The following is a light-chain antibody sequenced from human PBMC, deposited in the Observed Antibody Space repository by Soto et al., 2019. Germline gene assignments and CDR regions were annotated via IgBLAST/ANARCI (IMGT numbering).Light chain of an antibody. CDR1: QSVSRY. Sequence: EIVLTQSPATLSLSPGERATLSYRASQSVSRYLVWFQQKPGQAPRLLIYDASNRATGIPARFSGSGSGTDFTLTISSLEPEDFAIYYCQQRSNWPLTFGQGTRLEIK. CDR3: QQRSNWPLT. CDR2: DAS. J-gene: IGKJ5*01. V-gene: IGKV3-11*01.